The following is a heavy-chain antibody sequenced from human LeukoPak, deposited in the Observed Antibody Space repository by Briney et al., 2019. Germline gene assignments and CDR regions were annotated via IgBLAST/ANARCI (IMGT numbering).Heavy chain of an antibody. Sequence: ASVKVSCKASGYTFTIYAMNWVRQAPGQGLEWMGWINTNTGNPTYAQGFTGRFVFSLDTSVSTAYLQICSLKAEDTAVYYCARDRRTYYYDSSGYYSSGGRHNWFDPWGQGTLVTVSS. J-gene: IGHJ5*02. V-gene: IGHV7-4-1*01. CDR2: INTNTGNP. D-gene: IGHD3-22*01. CDR1: GYTFTIYA. CDR3: ARDRRTYYYDSSGYYSSGGRHNWFDP.